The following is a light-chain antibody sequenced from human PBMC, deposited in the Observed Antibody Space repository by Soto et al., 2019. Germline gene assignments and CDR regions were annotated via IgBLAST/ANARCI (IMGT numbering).Light chain of an antibody. V-gene: IGKV1-9*01. J-gene: IGKJ5*01. CDR1: RGISSY. CDR3: QQYNNWPPT. Sequence: IQLTQSPSSLSASVGDRVTITCQASRGISSYLAWYQQKPGKPPKLLVYSASTLQSGVPSRFSGSGSGTEFTLTISSLQSEDFAVYYCQQYNNWPPTFGQGTRLEIK. CDR2: SAS.